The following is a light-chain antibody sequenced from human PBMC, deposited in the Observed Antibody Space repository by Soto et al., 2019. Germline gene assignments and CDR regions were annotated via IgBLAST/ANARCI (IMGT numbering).Light chain of an antibody. CDR3: QQYYSYPLT. Sequence: AIRMTQSPSSFSASTGDRVTITCRASQGISSYLAWYQQKPGKAPKLLIYDASTLQSGVPSRFSGSGSGTDFTLTISCLQSEDLATYYCQQYYSYPLTFGQGTKVEIK. CDR1: QGISSY. CDR2: DAS. V-gene: IGKV1-8*01. J-gene: IGKJ1*01.